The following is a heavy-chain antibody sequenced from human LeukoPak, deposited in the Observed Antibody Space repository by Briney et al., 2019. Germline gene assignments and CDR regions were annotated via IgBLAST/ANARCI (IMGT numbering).Heavy chain of an antibody. Sequence: GSLRLSCAASGFTFSSYSMNWVRQAPGKGLEWVSYISSSSSSTIYYADSVKGRFTISRDNAKNSLYLQMNSLRDEDTAVYYCARDSITGTTNAGYWGQGTLVTVSS. CDR3: ARDSITGTTNAGY. CDR2: ISSSSSSTI. J-gene: IGHJ4*02. D-gene: IGHD1-7*01. V-gene: IGHV3-48*02. CDR1: GFTFSSYS.